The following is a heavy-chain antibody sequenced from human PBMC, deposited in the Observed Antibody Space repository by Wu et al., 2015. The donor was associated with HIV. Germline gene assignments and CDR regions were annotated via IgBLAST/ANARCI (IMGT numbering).Heavy chain of an antibody. CDR2: INPNSGGS. Sequence: QVQLMQSGAEVKKPGASVKVSCKTSGYNFIDNYIHWVRQAPGQGLEWMGWINPNSGGSRSPQKFQGRVSMTRDTSVNTVYLELTRLQFDDTAIYYCTKDYGIVGSTLPEYFQHWARAPWSTVSS. CDR1: GYNFIDNY. CDR3: TKDYGIVGSTLPEYFQH. D-gene: IGHD1-26*01. J-gene: IGHJ1*01. V-gene: IGHV1-2*02.